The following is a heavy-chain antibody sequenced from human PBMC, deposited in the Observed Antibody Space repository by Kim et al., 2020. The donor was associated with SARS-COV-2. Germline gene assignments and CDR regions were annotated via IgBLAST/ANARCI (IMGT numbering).Heavy chain of an antibody. D-gene: IGHD6-6*01. CDR1: GGTFSSYA. CDR3: ARVGYSSSSPFDP. CDR2: IIPIFGTA. Sequence: SVKVSCKASGGTFSSYAISWVRQAPGQGLEWMGGIIPIFGTANYAQKFQGRVTITADESTSTAYMELSSLRSEDTAVYYCARVGYSSSSPFDPWGQGTLVTVSS. V-gene: IGHV1-69*13. J-gene: IGHJ5*02.